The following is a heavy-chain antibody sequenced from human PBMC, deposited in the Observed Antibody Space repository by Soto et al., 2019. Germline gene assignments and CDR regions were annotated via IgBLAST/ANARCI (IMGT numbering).Heavy chain of an antibody. V-gene: IGHV3-23*01. CDR2: LSKDGANE. CDR1: GFILREYA. D-gene: IGHD2-15*01. CDR3: AKDPSTGGADY. J-gene: IGHJ4*02. Sequence: GGSLRLSCTASGFILREYAMNWVRHTPGAGLEWVSTLSKDGANEHYVDSVKGRFTISRDDAKNTLYLQMNSLRAEDTAMYYCAKDPSTGGADYWGQGTQVTVSS.